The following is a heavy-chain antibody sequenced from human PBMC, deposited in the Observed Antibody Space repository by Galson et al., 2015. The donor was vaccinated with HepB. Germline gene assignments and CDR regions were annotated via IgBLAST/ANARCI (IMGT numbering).Heavy chain of an antibody. D-gene: IGHD2-21*02. CDR3: ARASYCGGDCYDAFDI. CDR1: GYTFTSYA. J-gene: IGHJ3*02. CDR2: INAGNGNT. V-gene: IGHV1-3*01. Sequence: SVKVSCKASGYTFTSYAMHWVRQAPGQRLEWMGWINAGNGNTKYSQKFQGRVTITRDTSASTAYMELSSLRSEDTAVYYCARASYCGGDCYDAFDIWGQGTMVTVSS.